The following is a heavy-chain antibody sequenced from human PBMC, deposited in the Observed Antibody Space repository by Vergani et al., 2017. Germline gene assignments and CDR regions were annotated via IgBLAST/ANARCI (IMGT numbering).Heavy chain of an antibody. Sequence: EVSLMESGGDLVQPGGSLTLSCAGSGYEFNNYAIHWVRQAPGKGLEWVAYINVNGVTQYYADSVAGRFTISRDNAKNSLYLQMNSLRTEDTAVYYCATKSCGTPGCQIGYFREWGQGTLVTVSS. D-gene: IGHD1-1*01. J-gene: IGHJ1*01. CDR3: ATKSCGTPGCQIGYFRE. CDR2: INVNGVTQ. CDR1: GYEFNNYA. V-gene: IGHV3-48*03.